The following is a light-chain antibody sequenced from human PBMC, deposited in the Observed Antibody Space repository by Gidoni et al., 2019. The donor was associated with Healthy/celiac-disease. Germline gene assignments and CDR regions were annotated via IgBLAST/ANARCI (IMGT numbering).Light chain of an antibody. V-gene: IGKV3-20*01. CDR2: GAS. Sequence: EIVLTPSPGTLSLSPGERATLSCRASQSVSSSYLAWYQQKPGQAPRLLIYGASSRATGIPDRFSGCGSGTDFTLTISRLEPEDFAVYYCQQYGSSPSLTFGGGTKVEIK. CDR3: QQYGSSPSLT. J-gene: IGKJ4*01. CDR1: QSVSSSY.